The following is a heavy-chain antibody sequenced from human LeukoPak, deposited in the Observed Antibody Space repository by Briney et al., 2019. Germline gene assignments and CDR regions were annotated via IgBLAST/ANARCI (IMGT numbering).Heavy chain of an antibody. D-gene: IGHD3-22*01. CDR2: INPNSGGT. CDR3: AKSYYYDSSGYYSHFDY. J-gene: IGHJ4*02. V-gene: IGHV1-2*02. Sequence: ASVKVSCKASGYTFTGYYMHWVRQAPGQGLEWMGWINPNSGGTNYAQKFQGRVTMTRDTSISTAYMELSRLRSDDTAVYYCAKSYYYDSSGYYSHFDYWGQGTLVIVSS. CDR1: GYTFTGYY.